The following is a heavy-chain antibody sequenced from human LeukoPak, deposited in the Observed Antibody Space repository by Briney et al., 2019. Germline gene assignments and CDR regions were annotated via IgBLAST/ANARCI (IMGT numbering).Heavy chain of an antibody. J-gene: IGHJ4*02. CDR1: GVSISSGGYY. V-gene: IGHV4-31*03. Sequence: SGSLSLTCTVSGVSISSGGYYWSWTRQPPGKGLAWIGTICYSGRTYYLPSLESRVTISIDTSKNQFSLKLRSVTAADTAVYYCAREATYMYDGNGGPFDYWGQGALVTVSS. D-gene: IGHD3-22*01. CDR2: ICYSGRT. CDR3: AREATYMYDGNGGPFDY.